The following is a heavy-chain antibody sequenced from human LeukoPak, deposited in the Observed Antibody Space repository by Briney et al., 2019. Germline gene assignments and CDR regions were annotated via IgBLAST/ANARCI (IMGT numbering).Heavy chain of an antibody. Sequence: SVKVSCKASGGTFSSYAFSWVRQAPGQGLEWMGGFFGTPNYAQKFQGRATITADESTNTAYMELSSLRSEDTAVYYCVIRLLQWPPMDVWGKGTTVTVSS. J-gene: IGHJ6*03. D-gene: IGHD3-3*01. V-gene: IGHV1-69*13. CDR3: VIRLLQWPPMDV. CDR2: FFGTP. CDR1: GGTFSSYA.